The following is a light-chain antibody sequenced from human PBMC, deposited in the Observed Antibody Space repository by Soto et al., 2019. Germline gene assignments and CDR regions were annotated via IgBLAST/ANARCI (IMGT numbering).Light chain of an antibody. CDR1: SSDIGDSNY. CDR2: DVT. V-gene: IGLV2-14*03. Sequence: QSVLTQPASVSGSPGQSITISCTGTSSDIGDSNYVSWYQQHPGKAPKLMIYDVTSRPSGVSNRFSGSKSGNTASLTISGLQADDEAAYYCSSYATTSALYVFGTGTKVTVL. J-gene: IGLJ1*01. CDR3: SSYATTSALYV.